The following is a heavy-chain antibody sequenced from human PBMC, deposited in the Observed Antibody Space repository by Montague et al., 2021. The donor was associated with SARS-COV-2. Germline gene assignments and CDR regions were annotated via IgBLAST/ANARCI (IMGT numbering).Heavy chain of an antibody. J-gene: IGHJ6*02. D-gene: IGHD6-13*01. V-gene: IGHV4-39*06. CDR3: ARVGRQQLVRLSGMDV. CDR2: IYYSGST. Sequence: SETLSLTCTVSGGSISSSSYYWGWIRQPPGKGLEWIGSIYYSGSTYYNPSLKSRVTISVDTSKNQFPLKLSSVTAADTAVYYCARVGRQQLVRLSGMDVWGQGTTVTVS. CDR1: GGSISSSSYY.